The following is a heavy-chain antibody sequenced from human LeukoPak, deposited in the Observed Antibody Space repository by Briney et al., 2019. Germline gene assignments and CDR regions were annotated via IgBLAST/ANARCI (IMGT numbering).Heavy chain of an antibody. CDR3: ARVQAYVGFGKQRADYYYYYMDV. J-gene: IGHJ6*03. CDR1: GGTFSSYA. CDR2: IIPIFGTA. V-gene: IGHV1-69*05. Sequence: ASVKVSCKASGGTFSSYAISWVRQAPGQGLEWMGGIIPIFGTANYAQKFQGRVTITTDESTSTAYMELSSLRSEDTAVYYCARVQAYVGFGKQRADYYYYYMDVWGKGTTVTVSS. D-gene: IGHD3-10*01.